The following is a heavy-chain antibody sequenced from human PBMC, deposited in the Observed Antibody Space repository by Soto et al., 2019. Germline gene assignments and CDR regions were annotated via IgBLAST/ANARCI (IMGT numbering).Heavy chain of an antibody. V-gene: IGHV4-4*07. D-gene: IGHD6-13*01. Sequence: PSETLSLTCTISGGSISSYYWSWIRQPAGEGLEWIGRIYTSGSTNYNPSLKSRVTMSVDTSKNQFSLKLSSVTAADTAVYYCARDEDSSSWNWFDPWGQGTLVTVSS. J-gene: IGHJ5*02. CDR2: IYTSGST. CDR1: GGSISSYY. CDR3: ARDEDSSSWNWFDP.